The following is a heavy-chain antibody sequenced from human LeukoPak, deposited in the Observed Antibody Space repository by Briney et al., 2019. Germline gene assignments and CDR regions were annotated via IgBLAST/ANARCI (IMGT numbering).Heavy chain of an antibody. Sequence: GGSLRLSCAASGFTFDDYGMSWVRQAPGKGLEWVSGINWNGGSTGYADSVKGRFTISRDNAKNSLYLQMNSLRAEDTALSYCARSGCSGGSCYFFSWFDPWGQGTLVTVSS. CDR1: GFTFDDYG. J-gene: IGHJ5*02. V-gene: IGHV3-20*04. CDR3: ARSGCSGGSCYFFSWFDP. CDR2: INWNGGST. D-gene: IGHD2-15*01.